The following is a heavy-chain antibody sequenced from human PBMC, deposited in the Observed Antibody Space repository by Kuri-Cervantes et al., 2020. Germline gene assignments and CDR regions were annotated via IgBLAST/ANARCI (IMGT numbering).Heavy chain of an antibody. V-gene: IGHV1-8*01. CDR1: GYTFTSYD. D-gene: IGHD2-2*02. CDR2: INPNSGNT. Sequence: ASVKVSCKASGYTFTSYDINWVRQATGQGLEWMGWINPNSGNTGYAQKFQGRVTMTRNTSISTAYMELSSLRSEDTAVYYCARDGYCSSTSRYTAHFDHWGQGTLVTVSS. J-gene: IGHJ4*02. CDR3: ARDGYCSSTSRYTAHFDH.